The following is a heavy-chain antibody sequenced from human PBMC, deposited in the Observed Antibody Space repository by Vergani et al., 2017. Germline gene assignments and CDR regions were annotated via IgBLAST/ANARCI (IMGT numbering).Heavy chain of an antibody. V-gene: IGHV4-34*01. J-gene: IGHJ6*02. CDR1: GGSFSGYY. Sequence: QVQLQESGPGLVKPSETLSLTCAVYGGSFSGYYWSWIRQPPGKGLEWIGEINHSGSTNYNPSLKSRVTISVDTSKNQFSLKLSSVTAADTAVYYCARGPIQLRYFDWPIIPYYYYGMDVWGQGTTVTVSS. D-gene: IGHD3-9*01. CDR3: ARGPIQLRYFDWPIIPYYYYGMDV. CDR2: INHSGST.